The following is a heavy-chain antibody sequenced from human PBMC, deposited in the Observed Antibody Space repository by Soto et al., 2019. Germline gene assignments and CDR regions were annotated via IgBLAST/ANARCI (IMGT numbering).Heavy chain of an antibody. D-gene: IGHD6-19*01. CDR1: GFTVSSNY. J-gene: IGHJ6*02. V-gene: IGHV3-66*01. CDR3: ASPLRGSSGWYYYYGMDV. Sequence: EVQLVESGGGLVQPGGSLRLSCAASGFTVSSNYMSWVRQAPGKGLEWVSVIYSGGSTYYADSVKGRFTISRDNSKNTLYLQMSSLRAEDTAVYYCASPLRGSSGWYYYYGMDVWGQGTTVTVSS. CDR2: IYSGGST.